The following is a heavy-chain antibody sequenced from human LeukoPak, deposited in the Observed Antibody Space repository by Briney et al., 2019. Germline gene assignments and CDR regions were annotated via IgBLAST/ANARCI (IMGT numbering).Heavy chain of an antibody. CDR3: ARVSDYYDSSGYYPYFDY. CDR2: IIPIFGTA. Sequence: VASVKVSFKASGGTFSSYAISWVRQAPGQGLEWMGGIIPIFGTANYAQKFQGRVTITADESTSTAYMELSSLRSEDTAVYYCARVSDYYDSSGYYPYFDYWGQGTLVTVSS. V-gene: IGHV1-69*13. CDR1: GGTFSSYA. J-gene: IGHJ4*02. D-gene: IGHD3-22*01.